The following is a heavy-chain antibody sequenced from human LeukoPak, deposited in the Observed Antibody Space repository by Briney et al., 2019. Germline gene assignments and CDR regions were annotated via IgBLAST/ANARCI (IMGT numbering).Heavy chain of an antibody. CDR3: AVFDMTVVGITP. CDR2: ISSSSGYI. CDR1: GFTFSSYS. J-gene: IGHJ5*02. V-gene: IGHV3-21*01. D-gene: IGHD3-22*01. Sequence: GGSLRLSCAASGFTFSSYSMNWVRQAPGKGLEWVSSISSSSGYIYYADSVKGRFTISRDNAKNSLYLQMNSLRAEDTAVYYCAVFDMTVVGITPWGQGTLVTVSS.